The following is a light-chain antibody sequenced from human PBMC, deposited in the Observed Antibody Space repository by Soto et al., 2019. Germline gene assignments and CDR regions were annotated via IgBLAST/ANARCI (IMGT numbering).Light chain of an antibody. J-gene: IGLJ2*01. CDR1: SSNIGNNY. Sequence: QSVLTQPPSVSAAPGQKVTISCSGSSSNIGNNYVSWYQQLPGTAPKLLIYDNNKLPSGIPDRFSGSKSGTSATLGITGLQNGDEADYYCGTWDSSLSAVVFGGGTKLTVL. CDR3: GTWDSSLSAVV. V-gene: IGLV1-51*01. CDR2: DNN.